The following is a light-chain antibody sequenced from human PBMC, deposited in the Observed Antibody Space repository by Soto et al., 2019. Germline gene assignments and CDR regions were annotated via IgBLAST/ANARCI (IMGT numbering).Light chain of an antibody. Sequence: QSALTQPASVSGSPGQSITISCTGTSSDVGGYNYVSWYQQHPGKAPKLMIYEVSNRPSGVSNRFSGSKSGNTASLTISGLQAEEEADDYCYSYTCYGAAAVFGGGTKVTVL. CDR1: SSDVGGYNY. V-gene: IGLV2-14*01. J-gene: IGLJ7*01. CDR2: EVS. CDR3: YSYTCYGAAAV.